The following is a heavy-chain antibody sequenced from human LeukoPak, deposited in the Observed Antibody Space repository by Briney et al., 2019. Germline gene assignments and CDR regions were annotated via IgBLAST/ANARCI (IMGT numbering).Heavy chain of an antibody. J-gene: IGHJ6*04. CDR1: GGSVSSGSYY. Sequence: PSETLSLTCTVSGGSVSSGSYYWSWIRQPPGKGLEWIGYIYYSGSTNYNPSPKSRVTISVDTSKNQFSLKLSSVTAADTAVYYCARKLGNWEDGMDVWGKGTTVTVSS. CDR2: IYYSGST. CDR3: ARKLGNWEDGMDV. V-gene: IGHV4-61*01. D-gene: IGHD1-26*01.